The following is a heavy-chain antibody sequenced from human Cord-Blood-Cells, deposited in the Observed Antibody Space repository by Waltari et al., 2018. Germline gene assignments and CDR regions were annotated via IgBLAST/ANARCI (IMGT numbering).Heavy chain of an antibody. D-gene: IGHD5-12*01. V-gene: IGHV1-58*01. Sequence: QMQLVQSGPEVKKPGTSVKVSCKASGFTFTSSAVQWVRQARGQRLEWIGWIVVGSGNTNYAQKFQERVTITRDMSTSTAYMELSSLRSEDTAVYYCAAVRRDGYNYYFDYRGQGTLVTVSS. J-gene: IGHJ4*02. CDR3: AAVRRDGYNYYFDY. CDR1: GFTFTSSA. CDR2: IVVGSGNT.